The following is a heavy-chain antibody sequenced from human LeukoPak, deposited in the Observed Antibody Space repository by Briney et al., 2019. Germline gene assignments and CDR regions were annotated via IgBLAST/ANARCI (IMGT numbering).Heavy chain of an antibody. CDR2: ISAYNGNT. D-gene: IGHD3-3*01. Sequence: ASVKVSCKASGYTFTSYGISWVRQAPGQGLEWMGWISAYNGNTNYAQKLQGRVTMTTDTSTSTAYMELRSLRSDDTAVYYCARDPMYYDFWSGYYTEGRYFDYWGQGTLVTVSS. CDR3: ARDPMYYDFWSGYYTEGRYFDY. CDR1: GYTFTSYG. J-gene: IGHJ4*02. V-gene: IGHV1-18*01.